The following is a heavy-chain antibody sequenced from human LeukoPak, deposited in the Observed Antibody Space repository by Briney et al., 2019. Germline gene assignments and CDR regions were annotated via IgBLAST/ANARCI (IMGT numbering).Heavy chain of an antibody. CDR1: GVTFSSYW. J-gene: IGHJ5*02. Sequence: QPGGSLRLSCAASGVTFSSYWMSWVRQAPGKGLEWVANIKEDGSEKYYVDSVKGRFTISRDNAKNSLYLQMSSLRADDTAVYYCASPFKVIGTSGTGYFDPWGQGTLVAVSS. CDR2: IKEDGSEK. V-gene: IGHV3-7*03. CDR3: ASPFKVIGTSGTGYFDP. D-gene: IGHD6-13*01.